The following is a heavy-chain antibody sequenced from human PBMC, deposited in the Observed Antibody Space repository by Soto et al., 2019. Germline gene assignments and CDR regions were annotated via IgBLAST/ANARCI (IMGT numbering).Heavy chain of an antibody. J-gene: IGHJ3*02. V-gene: IGHV1-69*01. D-gene: IGHD1-1*01. CDR3: ARVLWRRQLPHAFDI. CDR2: IIPILGTA. CDR1: GGTFSSYA. Sequence: QVQLVQSGAEVKKPGSSVKVSCKASGGTFSSYAISWVRQAPGQGLEWMGAIIPILGTANYAQKFQGRVTITADDSKSTGYMELSSLRSEDTAVYYCARVLWRRQLPHAFDIWGQGTMVTVSS.